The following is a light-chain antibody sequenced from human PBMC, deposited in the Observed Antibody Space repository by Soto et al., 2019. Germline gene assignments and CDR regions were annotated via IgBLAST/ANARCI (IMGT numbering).Light chain of an antibody. J-gene: IGKJ4*01. Sequence: DIQMTQSPSTLSASVGDGVTITCRASQSISTWLAWYQQKPGKAPKLLIYKASRLEGGVPSRFSGSGSETDFNITISSLQPDDFATYYCQQYNSYPLTFGGGTKVEIK. V-gene: IGKV1-5*03. CDR2: KAS. CDR1: QSISTW. CDR3: QQYNSYPLT.